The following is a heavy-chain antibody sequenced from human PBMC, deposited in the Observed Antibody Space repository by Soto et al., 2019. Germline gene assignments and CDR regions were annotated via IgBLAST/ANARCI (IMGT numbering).Heavy chain of an antibody. CDR1: GGTFSSYA. Sequence: QVQLVQSGAEVKKHGSSVKVSCKASGGTFSSYAISWVRQAPGQGLEWMGGIIPIFGTANYAQKFQARVTITADKSTSTAYMELSSLRSEDTAVYYCASLYSSSSGWFDPWGQGTLVTVSS. CDR2: IIPIFGTA. J-gene: IGHJ5*02. CDR3: ASLYSSSSGWFDP. D-gene: IGHD6-6*01. V-gene: IGHV1-69*06.